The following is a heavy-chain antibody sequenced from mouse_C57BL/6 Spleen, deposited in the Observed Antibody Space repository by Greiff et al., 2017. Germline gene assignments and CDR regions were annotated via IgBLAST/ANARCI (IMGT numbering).Heavy chain of an antibody. V-gene: IGHV1-50*01. Sequence: VQLQQPGAELVKPGASVKLSCKASGYTFTSYWMQWVKQRPGQGLEWIGEIDPSDSYTNYNQKFKGKATLTVDTSSSTAYMQLSSLTSEDSAVYYCARHFQGYFDYWGQGTTLTVSS. CDR3: ARHFQGYFDY. J-gene: IGHJ2*01. CDR2: IDPSDSYT. CDR1: GYTFTSYW.